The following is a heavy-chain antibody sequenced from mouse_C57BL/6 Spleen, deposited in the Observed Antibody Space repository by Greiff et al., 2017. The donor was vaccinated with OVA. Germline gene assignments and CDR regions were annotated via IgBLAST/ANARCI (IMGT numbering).Heavy chain of an antibody. Sequence: EVKLQESGPGMVKPSQSLSLTCTVTGYSITSGYDWHWIRHFPGNKLEWMGYISYSGSTNYNPSLKSRISITHDQSKNHFFLKLNSVTTEDTATDYCAREDRGGGAMDYWGQGTSVTVSS. CDR2: ISYSGST. CDR3: AREDRGGGAMDY. V-gene: IGHV3-1*01. J-gene: IGHJ4*01. CDR1: GYSITSGYD.